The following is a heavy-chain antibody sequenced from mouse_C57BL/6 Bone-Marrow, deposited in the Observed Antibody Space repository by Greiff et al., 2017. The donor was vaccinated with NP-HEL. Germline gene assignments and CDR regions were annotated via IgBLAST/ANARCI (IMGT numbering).Heavy chain of an antibody. J-gene: IGHJ3*01. CDR1: GFTFSDYY. CDR3: ARHGGSSPAWFAY. Sequence: EVMLVESGGGLVQPGGSLKLSCAASGFTFSDYYMYWVRQTPEQRLEWVAYISNGGGSTSYPEPVKGRFTITRDNAKNTLYLQMSRLKSEDTAMYYCARHGGSSPAWFAYWGQGTLVTVSA. D-gene: IGHD1-1*01. V-gene: IGHV5-12*01. CDR2: ISNGGGST.